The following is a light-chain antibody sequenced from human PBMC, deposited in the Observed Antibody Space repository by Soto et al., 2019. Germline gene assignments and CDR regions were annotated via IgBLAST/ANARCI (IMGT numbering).Light chain of an antibody. CDR3: QQRSNWPPV. CDR2: DSS. Sequence: EIVLTQSPATLSLSPGERATLSCRASQSVSSYLAWYQQKPGQAPRLLIYDSSNRATGIPARFGGSGSGTDFTFTISSLEPEDFAVYYCQQRSNWPPVFGPGTKVDIK. CDR1: QSVSSY. J-gene: IGKJ3*01. V-gene: IGKV3-11*01.